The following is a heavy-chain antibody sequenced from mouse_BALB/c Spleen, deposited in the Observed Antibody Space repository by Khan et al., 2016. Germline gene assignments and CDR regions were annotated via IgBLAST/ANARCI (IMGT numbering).Heavy chain of an antibody. CDR1: GYSITSDYA. J-gene: IGHJ1*01. D-gene: IGHD1-2*01. Sequence: EVQLQESGPGLVKPSQSLSLTCTVTGYSITSDYAWNWIRQFPGNKLEWMGYIRYSGSTTYNPSLKSRISITRDTSKNQFFLQLYSVTTEDTATYYCTRSPTATQYFDVWGAGTTVTVSS. CDR2: IRYSGST. V-gene: IGHV3-2*02. CDR3: TRSPTATQYFDV.